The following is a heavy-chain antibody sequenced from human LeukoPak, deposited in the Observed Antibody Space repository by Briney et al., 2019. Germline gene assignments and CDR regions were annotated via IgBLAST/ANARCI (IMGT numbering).Heavy chain of an antibody. J-gene: IGHJ4*02. D-gene: IGHD6-6*01. CDR1: GGSFSGYY. V-gene: IGHV4-34*01. CDR3: ASRSRPTHTFDY. Sequence: SETLSLTCAVYGGSFSGYYWSWIRQPPGKGLGWIGEINHSGSTNYNPSLKSRVTISVDTSKNQFSLKLSSVTAADTAVYYCASRSRPTHTFDYWGQGTLVTVSS. CDR2: INHSGST.